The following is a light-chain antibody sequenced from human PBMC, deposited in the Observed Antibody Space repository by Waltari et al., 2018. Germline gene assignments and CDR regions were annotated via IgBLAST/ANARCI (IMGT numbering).Light chain of an antibody. J-gene: IGLJ2*01. CDR3: ATWDDDLNGPI. Sequence: QSVLTQSPSASGTPGQRVTMSCSGSNSNIGANSVNWYQHLPQRAPELHIFSNDRRPPGVPARFPGSQSGTSASLAISGLPSGDEGTYYCATWDDDLNGPIFGAGTKLTVL. CDR2: SND. V-gene: IGLV1-44*01. CDR1: NSNIGANS.